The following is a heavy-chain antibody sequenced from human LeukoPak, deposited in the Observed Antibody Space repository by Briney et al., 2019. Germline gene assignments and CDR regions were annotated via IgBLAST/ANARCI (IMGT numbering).Heavy chain of an antibody. J-gene: IGHJ4*02. CDR1: GYTFDDYD. D-gene: IGHD5-24*01. Sequence: TGRSLRLSCAASGYTFDDYDMHWVRHAPGKGLDWVSGISWNSGSIGYADYVKGRFTIYRDNAKNSLYLQMNSLRAEDTVLYYCAKDIRSRRDGYNSPGGNFDYWGQGNLVTVSS. CDR3: AKDIRSRRDGYNSPGGNFDY. CDR2: ISWNSGSI. V-gene: IGHV3-9*01.